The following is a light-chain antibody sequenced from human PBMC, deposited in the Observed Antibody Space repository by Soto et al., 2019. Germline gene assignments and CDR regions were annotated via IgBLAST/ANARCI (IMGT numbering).Light chain of an antibody. V-gene: IGLV2-14*01. Sequence: QSALTQPASVSGSPGQSITISCTGTSSDVGGYNYVSWYQQHPGKAPKLMIYDVSNRPSGVSNRFSGSKSGNTASLTISGLQAEEEADYYCSSYRSSSTLGVFGGGTQLTVL. CDR1: SSDVGGYNY. CDR3: SSYRSSSTLGV. J-gene: IGLJ3*02. CDR2: DVS.